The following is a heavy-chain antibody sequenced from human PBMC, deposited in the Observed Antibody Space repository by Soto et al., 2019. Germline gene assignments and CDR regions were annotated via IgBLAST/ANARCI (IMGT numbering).Heavy chain of an antibody. D-gene: IGHD7-27*01. CDR2: IYWDDDK. CDR1: GFSLSTSGVG. Sequence: QITLKESGPTLVKPTQTLTLTCTFSGFSLSTSGVGVGWIRQPPGKALEWLALIYWDDDKRYSPSLKSRLTIAKDTSKNQVVLTMTNMDPVDTATYYCAHNRLTGDRGEFDYWGQGTLVTVSS. J-gene: IGHJ4*02. CDR3: AHNRLTGDRGEFDY. V-gene: IGHV2-5*02.